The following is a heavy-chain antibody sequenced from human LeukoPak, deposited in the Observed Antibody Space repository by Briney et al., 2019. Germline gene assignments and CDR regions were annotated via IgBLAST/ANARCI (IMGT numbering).Heavy chain of an antibody. CDR3: AREREQQLVLRGSAPNEFDY. CDR1: GFTFSSYG. Sequence: GGSLRLSCAASGFTFSSYGMHWVRQAPGKGLEWVAVIWYDGSNKYYADSVKGRFTISRDNSKNTLYLQMNSLRAEDTAVYYCAREREQQLVLRGSAPNEFDYWGQGTLVTVSS. V-gene: IGHV3-33*01. D-gene: IGHD6-13*01. CDR2: IWYDGSNK. J-gene: IGHJ4*02.